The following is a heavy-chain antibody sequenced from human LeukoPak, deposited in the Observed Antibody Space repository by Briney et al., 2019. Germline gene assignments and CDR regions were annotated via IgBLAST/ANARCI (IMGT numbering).Heavy chain of an antibody. CDR2: ISSSGSTI. Sequence: GGSLSLSCAASGFTFSDYYMSWIRQAPGKGLEWVSYISSSGSTIYYADSVKGRFTISRDNAKNSLYLQMNSLRAEDTAVYYCARSRGDDYSSIFDYWGQGTLVTVSS. CDR1: GFTFSDYY. V-gene: IGHV3-11*01. J-gene: IGHJ4*02. CDR3: ARSRGDDYSSIFDY. D-gene: IGHD4-4*01.